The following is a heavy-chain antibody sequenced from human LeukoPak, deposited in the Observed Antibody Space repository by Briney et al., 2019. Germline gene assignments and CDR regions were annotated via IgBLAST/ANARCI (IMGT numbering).Heavy chain of an antibody. CDR3: GEVAPTAY. D-gene: IGHD2-15*01. Sequence: PGGSLRLSCAASGFTFSSYSMNWVPQAPGKGLEWVSSISSSSSYIYYADSVKGRFTISRDNAKNSLYLQMISLRDEYTAVYSGGEVAPTAYGGQGTLVTVSS. V-gene: IGHV3-21*01. J-gene: IGHJ4*02. CDR1: GFTFSSYS. CDR2: ISSSSSYI.